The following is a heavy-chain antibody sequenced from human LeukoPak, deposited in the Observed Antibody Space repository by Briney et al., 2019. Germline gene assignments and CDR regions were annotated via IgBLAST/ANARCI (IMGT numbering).Heavy chain of an antibody. CDR2: IRYDGSNK. D-gene: IGHD3-3*01. CDR1: GFTFSSYG. V-gene: IGHV3-30*02. Sequence: GGSLRLSCAASGFTFSSYGMHWVRQAPGKGLEWVAFIRYDGSNKYYADSVKGRFTISRDNSKNTLYLQMNSLRAEDTAVYYCAKDEAIFGVVTPYFDYWGQGTLVTVSS. CDR3: AKDEAIFGVVTPYFDY. J-gene: IGHJ4*02.